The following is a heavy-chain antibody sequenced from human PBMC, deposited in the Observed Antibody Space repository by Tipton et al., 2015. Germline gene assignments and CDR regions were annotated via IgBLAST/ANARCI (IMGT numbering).Heavy chain of an antibody. V-gene: IGHV4-31*03. CDR1: GGSVRSGTSY. J-gene: IGHJ4*02. Sequence: GLVKPSETLSLTCSVSGGSVRSGTSYWSWIRQHPGKGLEWIGYIYHGGSTYYIPSLKSRLTISVDTSKNQFSLKLRSVTAADTAVYFCARDAGIYDNNGYDSWGRGTLVTVSS. CDR2: IYHGGST. CDR3: ARDAGIYDNNGYDS. D-gene: IGHD3-10*01.